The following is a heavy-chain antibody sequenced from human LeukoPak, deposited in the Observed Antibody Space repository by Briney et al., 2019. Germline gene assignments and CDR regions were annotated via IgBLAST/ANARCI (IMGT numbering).Heavy chain of an antibody. CDR2: IWLDGNNE. D-gene: IGHD2-15*01. CDR3: ARDGGRWDLDF. Sequence: GSLRLSCAASGFSFSASAFHWVRQAPGKGLEWVAFIWLDGNNEYADSVRGRFTISRDNSKNTLYLQINSLRPDDTAVYYCARDGGRWDLDFWGQGTLVTVSS. J-gene: IGHJ4*02. CDR1: GFSFSASA. V-gene: IGHV3-30*02.